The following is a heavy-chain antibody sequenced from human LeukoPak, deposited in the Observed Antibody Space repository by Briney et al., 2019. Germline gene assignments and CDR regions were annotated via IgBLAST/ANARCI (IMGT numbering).Heavy chain of an antibody. J-gene: IGHJ3*02. CDR1: GYTFTSYY. CDR3: ATGIAVAVDAFDI. Sequence: ASVKVSCKASGYTFTSYYMHWVRQAPGQGLEWMGIINPSGGSTSYAQKFQGRVTMTEDTSTDTAYMELSSLRSEDTAVYYCATGIAVAVDAFDIWGQGTMVTVSS. D-gene: IGHD6-19*01. V-gene: IGHV1-46*01. CDR2: INPSGGST.